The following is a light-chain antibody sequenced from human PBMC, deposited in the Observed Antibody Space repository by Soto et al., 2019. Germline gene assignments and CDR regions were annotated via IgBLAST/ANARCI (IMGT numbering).Light chain of an antibody. V-gene: IGLV1-47*01. CDR2: RNS. CDR3: AAWDDSLSGVV. J-gene: IGLJ2*01. CDR1: SSNIGSNY. Sequence: QSVLTQPPSASGTPGQRVTISCSGSSSNIGSNYVYWYQQLPGTVPQLLIYRNSERPSGVPDRFSGSKSGPSAALAISGLRSEDEADYYCAAWDDSLSGVVFGGGTQLTVL.